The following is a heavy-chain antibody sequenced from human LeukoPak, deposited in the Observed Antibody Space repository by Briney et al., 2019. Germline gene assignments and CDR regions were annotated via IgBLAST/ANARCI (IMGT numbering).Heavy chain of an antibody. V-gene: IGHV4-4*02. D-gene: IGHD3-3*01. CDR3: ARVYYDFWSGYYHYYYYMDV. CDR1: GGSISSSNW. CDR2: IYHSGST. J-gene: IGHJ6*03. Sequence: SSGTLSLTCAVSGGSISSSNWWSWVRQPPGKGLEWIGEIYHSGSTNYNPSLKSRVTISVDKSKNQFSLKLSSVTAADTAVYYCARVYYDFWSGYYHYYYYMDVWGRGTTVTVSS.